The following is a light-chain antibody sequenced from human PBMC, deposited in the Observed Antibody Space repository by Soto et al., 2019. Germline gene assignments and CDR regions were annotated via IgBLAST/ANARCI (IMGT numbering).Light chain of an antibody. J-gene: IGLJ1*01. Sequence: QSVLTQPPSVSGAPGQRVTISCSGSRSNIGAGYDVHWYQQFPGTAPKLFIYSNSNRPSGVPDRFSGSKSGTSASLAITGLQAEDESDYYCQSYDSSLSTYVFGPGTKLTVL. CDR1: RSNIGAGYD. V-gene: IGLV1-40*01. CDR3: QSYDSSLSTYV. CDR2: SNS.